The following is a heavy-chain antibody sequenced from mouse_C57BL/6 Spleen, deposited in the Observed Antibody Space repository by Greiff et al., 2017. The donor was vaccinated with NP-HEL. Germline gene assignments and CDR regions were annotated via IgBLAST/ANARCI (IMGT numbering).Heavy chain of an antibody. Sequence: EVQLQQSGPELVKPGASVKISCKASGYSFTDYNMNWVKQSNGKSLEWIGVINPNYGTTSYNQKFKGKATLTVDQSSSTAYMQLNSLTSEDSAVYYCASKGDSSGYFPEDYWGQGTSVTVSS. D-gene: IGHD3-2*02. CDR2: INPNYGTT. J-gene: IGHJ4*01. CDR3: ASKGDSSGYFPEDY. CDR1: GYSFTDYN. V-gene: IGHV1-39*01.